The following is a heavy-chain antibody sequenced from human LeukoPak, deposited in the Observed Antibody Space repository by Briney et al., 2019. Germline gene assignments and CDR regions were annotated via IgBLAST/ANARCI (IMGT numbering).Heavy chain of an antibody. Sequence: SVKVSCKASGGTFSSYAISWVPQAPGQGLEWMGRIIPIFGTANYAQKFQGRVTITTDESTGTAYMELSSLRSEDTAVYYCARDPDQTYYYDRSGGWGQGTLVTVSS. CDR1: GGTFSSYA. CDR2: IIPIFGTA. CDR3: ARDPDQTYYYDRSGG. D-gene: IGHD3-22*01. V-gene: IGHV1-69*05. J-gene: IGHJ4*02.